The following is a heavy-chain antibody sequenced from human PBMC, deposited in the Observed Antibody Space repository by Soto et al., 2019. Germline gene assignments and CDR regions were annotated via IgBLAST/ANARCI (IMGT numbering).Heavy chain of an antibody. D-gene: IGHD5-12*01. CDR2: ISGSGGST. J-gene: IGHJ5*02. Sequence: SXVSLRLSCAASGFTFSSYAMSWVRQAPGKGLEWVSAISGSGGSTYYADSVKGRFTISRDNSKNTLYLQMNSLRAEDTAVYYCAKDHSGYDYGWFDPWGQGTLVTVSS. CDR3: AKDHSGYDYGWFDP. CDR1: GFTFSSYA. V-gene: IGHV3-23*01.